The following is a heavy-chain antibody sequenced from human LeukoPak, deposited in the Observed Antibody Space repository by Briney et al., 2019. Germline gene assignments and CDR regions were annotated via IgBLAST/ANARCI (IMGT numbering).Heavy chain of an antibody. CDR1: GFTFSSYW. CDR2: INMDGSST. Sequence: GGSLRLPRAASGFTFSSYWMHWVRQAPGKGLVWVSRINMDGSSTYYADSVKGRFTISRDNAKNTLYLQMRSLRDEDTAVYFCTREGTGGNLDDWGQGTLATASS. J-gene: IGHJ4*02. V-gene: IGHV3-74*01. D-gene: IGHD3/OR15-3a*01. CDR3: TREGTGGNLDD.